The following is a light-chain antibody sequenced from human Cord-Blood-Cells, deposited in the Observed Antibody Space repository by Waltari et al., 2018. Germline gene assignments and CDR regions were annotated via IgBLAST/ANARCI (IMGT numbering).Light chain of an antibody. CDR1: SSDVGSYNR. J-gene: IGLJ2*01. CDR3: CSYAGSSTFVV. CDR2: EGS. V-gene: IGLV2-23*01. Sequence: QSALTQPPSVSGSPGQSVTISCTGTSSDVGSYNRVSWYQQPPGTAPKLMIYEGSKRPSVVSNRFSGSKSGNTASLTISGLQAEDEADYYCCSYAGSSTFVVFGGGTKLTVL.